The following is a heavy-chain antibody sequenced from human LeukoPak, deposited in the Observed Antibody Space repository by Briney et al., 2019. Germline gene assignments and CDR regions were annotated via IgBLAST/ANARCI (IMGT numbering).Heavy chain of an antibody. CDR1: GGSVSSGSYY. D-gene: IGHD1-26*01. J-gene: IGHJ4*02. Sequence: SETLSLTCTVSGGSVSSGSYYWSWIRQPPGKGLEWIGYIYYSGSTNYNPSPKSRVTISVDTSKNQLSLRLSSVTAADTAVYYCARYHRGSYYFDYWGQGTLVTVSS. V-gene: IGHV4-61*01. CDR2: IYYSGST. CDR3: ARYHRGSYYFDY.